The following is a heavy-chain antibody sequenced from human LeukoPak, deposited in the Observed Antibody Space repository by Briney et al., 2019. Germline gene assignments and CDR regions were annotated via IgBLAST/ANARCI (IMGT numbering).Heavy chain of an antibody. CDR2: IYHSGTT. CDR1: GVAISRGGYA. Sequence: PSETLSLTCAVFGVAISRGGYAWNWIRQPPGKGLEWIAYIYHSGTTYYNPSLKSRATISVDTSKNQFSLKLSSVTAADTAVYYCVRGRYSSGWFKDKNWFDPWGQGIPVTVSS. CDR3: VRGRYSSGWFKDKNWFDP. J-gene: IGHJ5*02. V-gene: IGHV4-30-4*07. D-gene: IGHD6-19*01.